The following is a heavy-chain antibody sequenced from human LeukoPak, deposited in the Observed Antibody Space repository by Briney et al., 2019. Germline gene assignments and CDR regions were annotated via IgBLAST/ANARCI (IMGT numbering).Heavy chain of an antibody. J-gene: IGHJ4*02. D-gene: IGHD3-22*01. CDR1: GVSISGYY. CDR3: ARYDSSSSALEN. V-gene: IGHV4-59*01. CDR2: IHYSGSS. Sequence: PSETLSLTCTVSGVSISGYYWGWIRQPPGKGLDWIGYIHYSGSSKYSPSLKSRVAMSVDTSMNQFSLKLTSVIAADTAVYYCARYDSSSSALENWGQGTLVTVSS.